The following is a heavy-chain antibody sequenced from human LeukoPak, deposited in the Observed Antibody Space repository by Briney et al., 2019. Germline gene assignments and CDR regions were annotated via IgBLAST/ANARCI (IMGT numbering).Heavy chain of an antibody. CDR3: ARDRLAVAGRGDYFDY. V-gene: IGHV3-11*01. CDR1: GFTFSDYY. J-gene: IGHJ4*02. D-gene: IGHD6-19*01. Sequence: GGSLRLSCAASGFTFSDYYMSWIRQAPGKGLEWVSYISSSGSTIYYADSVKGRFTISRDNAKNSLYLQMNSLRAEDTAFYYCARDRLAVAGRGDYFDYWGQGTLVTVSS. CDR2: ISSSGSTI.